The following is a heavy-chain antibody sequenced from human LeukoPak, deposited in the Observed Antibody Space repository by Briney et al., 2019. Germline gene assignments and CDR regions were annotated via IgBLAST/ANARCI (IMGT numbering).Heavy chain of an antibody. CDR3: ARHLSKVTMVRGVSRFDY. Sequence: SETLSLTCAVYGGSFSGYYWSWIRQPPGKGLEWIGYIYYSGSTNYNPSLKSRVTISVDTSKNQFSLKLSSVTAADTAVYYCARHLSKVTMVRGVSRFDYRGQGTLVTVSS. CDR1: GGSFSGYY. D-gene: IGHD3-10*01. V-gene: IGHV4-34*01. J-gene: IGHJ4*02. CDR2: IYYSGST.